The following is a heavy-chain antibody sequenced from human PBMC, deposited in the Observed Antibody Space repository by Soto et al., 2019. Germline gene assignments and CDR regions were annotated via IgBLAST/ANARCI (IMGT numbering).Heavy chain of an antibody. CDR1: GYSFAGYW. Sequence: GASLKISCKGSGYSFAGYWITWVRQKPGKGLEWMGRMDPSDSQTYYSPSFRGHVTISVTKSITTVFLQWSSLRASDTAMYYCARQIYDSDTGPNFQYYFESWGQGFLVTVSS. D-gene: IGHD3-22*01. J-gene: IGHJ4*02. CDR3: ARQIYDSDTGPNFQYYFES. V-gene: IGHV5-10-1*01. CDR2: MDPSDSQT.